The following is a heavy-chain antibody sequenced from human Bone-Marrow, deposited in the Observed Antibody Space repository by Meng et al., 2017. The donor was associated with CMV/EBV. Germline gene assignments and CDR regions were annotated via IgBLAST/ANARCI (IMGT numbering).Heavy chain of an antibody. V-gene: IGHV1-69*05. J-gene: IGHJ6*02. Sequence: SVKVSCKASGGTFSSYAISWVRQAPGQGLEWMGGIIPIFGTANYAQKFQGRVTITTDESTSTAYMELSSLRSEDTAVYYCAIGGGGGVLMVYDYYYYYYGMDVWGQGTTVTVSS. CDR1: GGTFSSYA. D-gene: IGHD2-8*01. CDR3: AIGGGGGVLMVYDYYYYYYGMDV. CDR2: IIPIFGTA.